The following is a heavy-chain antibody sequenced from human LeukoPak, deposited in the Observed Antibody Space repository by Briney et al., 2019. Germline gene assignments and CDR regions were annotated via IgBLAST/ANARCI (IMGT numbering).Heavy chain of an antibody. D-gene: IGHD7-27*01. V-gene: IGHV3-30*04. CDR3: AKGRRALIPWVDY. CDR2: ISYDGYNK. CDR1: GFSFSTYA. J-gene: IGHJ4*02. Sequence: GGSLRLSCAASGFSFSTYAMHWVRQAPDQGLEWVALISYDGYNKYYADSVKGRFTISRDNSNNTLHLQMNSLRVDDTAVYYCAKGRRALIPWVDYWGQGILVTVSS.